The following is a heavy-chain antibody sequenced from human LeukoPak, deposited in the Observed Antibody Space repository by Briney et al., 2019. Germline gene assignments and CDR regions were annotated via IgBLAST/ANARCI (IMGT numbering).Heavy chain of an antibody. D-gene: IGHD3-22*01. CDR2: INSDGSST. CDR1: GYTFSSYW. CDR3: ASLPPNDSSGYYLPD. V-gene: IGHV3-74*01. J-gene: IGHJ4*02. Sequence: PGGSLRLSCAGSGYTFSSYWMHWVRQAPGKGLVWVSRINSDGSSTAYADPVEGRFTISRDNSKNTLYLQMNSLRAEDTAVYYCASLPPNDSSGYYLPDWGQGTLVTVSS.